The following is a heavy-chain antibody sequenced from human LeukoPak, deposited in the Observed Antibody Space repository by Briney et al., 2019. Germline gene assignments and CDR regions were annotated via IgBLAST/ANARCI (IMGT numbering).Heavy chain of an antibody. CDR1: GGSFSGYY. D-gene: IGHD4-23*01. V-gene: IGHV4-34*01. CDR3: ARDDYGGNHN. J-gene: IGHJ4*02. CDR2: INHSGST. Sequence: SETLSLTCAVYGGSFSGYYWSWIRQPPGKGLEWIGEINHSGSTNYNPSLKSRVTISVDTSKNQFSLKLSSVTAADTAVYYCARDDYGGNHNWGQGTLVTVSS.